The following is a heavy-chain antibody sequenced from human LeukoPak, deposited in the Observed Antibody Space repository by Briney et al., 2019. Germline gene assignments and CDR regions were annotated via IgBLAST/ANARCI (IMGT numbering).Heavy chain of an antibody. J-gene: IGHJ6*03. CDR3: ARDRLYYDFWSGYYPYYYYYMGV. Sequence: PGRSLRLSCAASGFTFSSYGMHWVRQAPGKGLEWVAVIWYDGSNKYYADSVKGRFTISRDNSKNTLYLQMNSLRAEDTAVYYCARDRLYYDFWSGYYPYYYYYMGVWGKGTTVTVSS. CDR2: IWYDGSNK. V-gene: IGHV3-33*01. CDR1: GFTFSSYG. D-gene: IGHD3-3*01.